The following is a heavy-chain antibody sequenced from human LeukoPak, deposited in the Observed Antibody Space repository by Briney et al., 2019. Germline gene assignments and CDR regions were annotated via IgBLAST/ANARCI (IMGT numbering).Heavy chain of an antibody. CDR3: AGLATVTTFYYFDY. D-gene: IGHD4-17*01. Sequence: GGSLRLSCSASGFTFSTYAINWVRQAPGKGLEWVANIKQDGSEKYYVDSVKGRFTISRDNAKNSLYLQMNSLRAEDTAVYYCAGLATVTTFYYFDYWGQGTLVTVSS. CDR2: IKQDGSEK. CDR1: GFTFSTYA. J-gene: IGHJ4*02. V-gene: IGHV3-7*01.